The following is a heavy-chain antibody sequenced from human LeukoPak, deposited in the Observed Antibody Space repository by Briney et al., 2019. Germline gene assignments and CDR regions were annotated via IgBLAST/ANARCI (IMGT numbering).Heavy chain of an antibody. Sequence: GGSLRLSCAASGFTFSSYEMNWVRQAPGKGLEWVSGINWNGGSTGYADSVKGRFTISRDNAKNSLYLQMNSLRAEDTALYYCVREHTYYYDSSGDAFDIWGQGTMVTVSS. CDR3: VREHTYYYDSSGDAFDI. J-gene: IGHJ3*02. CDR2: INWNGGST. V-gene: IGHV3-20*04. D-gene: IGHD3-22*01. CDR1: GFTFSSYE.